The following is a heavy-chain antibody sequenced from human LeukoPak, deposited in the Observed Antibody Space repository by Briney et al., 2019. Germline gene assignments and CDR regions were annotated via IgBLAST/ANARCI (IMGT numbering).Heavy chain of an antibody. CDR3: ARDSSGYARLAYYYYGMDV. J-gene: IGHJ6*04. D-gene: IGHD5-12*01. CDR2: ISSSSSYI. V-gene: IGHV3-21*01. CDR1: GFTLSSYS. Sequence: GESLRLPCAVSGFTLSSYSVHWLRQAPGQGREGVSSISSSSSYIYYAGSVKGRFPLTRDNAKNPLYLQMNRLRTGDMAVYYCARDSSGYARLAYYYYGMDVWGKGTTVTVSS.